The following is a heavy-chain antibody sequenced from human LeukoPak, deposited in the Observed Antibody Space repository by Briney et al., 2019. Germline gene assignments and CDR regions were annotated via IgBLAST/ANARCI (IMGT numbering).Heavy chain of an antibody. CDR1: GGSISSNTYY. Sequence: PSETLSLTCTVSGGSISSNTYYWGWIRQPPGRGLVWIGSIHYSGGTYYNPSLRRRVTASLDTSKNQFSLKLTSVTAADTAVYYCARDLVVVAAATSFDYWGQGTLVTVSS. J-gene: IGHJ4*02. CDR3: ARDLVVVAAATSFDY. CDR2: IHYSGGT. V-gene: IGHV4-39*07. D-gene: IGHD2-15*01.